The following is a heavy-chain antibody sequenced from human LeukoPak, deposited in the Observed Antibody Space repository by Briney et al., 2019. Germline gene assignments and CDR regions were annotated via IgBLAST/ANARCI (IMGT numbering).Heavy chain of an antibody. V-gene: IGHV5-51*01. J-gene: IGHJ4*02. D-gene: IGHD1-26*01. Sequence: GESLKISCKGSGYRFTNYWIGWVRQMPGKGLEWMGIIYPGDSETRYSPSFQGQVTISADKSISTAYLQWSSLKASDTAMYYCARRRDLYSGSXYPFDXXXXGTLVTV. CDR1: GYRFTNYW. CDR3: ARRRDLYSGSXYPFDX. CDR2: IYPGDSET.